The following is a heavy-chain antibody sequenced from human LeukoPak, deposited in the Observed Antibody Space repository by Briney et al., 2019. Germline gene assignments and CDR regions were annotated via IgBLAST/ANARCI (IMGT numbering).Heavy chain of an antibody. D-gene: IGHD3-3*01. CDR2: MNPNSGNT. CDR3: TRGLWRKVDY. J-gene: IGHJ4*02. V-gene: IGHV1-8*01. Sequence: ASVKVSCKASGYTFTTYDINWVRQTTGQGLEWMGWMNPNSGNTGYAQKFQGRVTMTRNTSISTAYMELSSLRSEDTAVYYCTRGLWRKVDYWGQGTLVTVSS. CDR1: GYTFTTYD.